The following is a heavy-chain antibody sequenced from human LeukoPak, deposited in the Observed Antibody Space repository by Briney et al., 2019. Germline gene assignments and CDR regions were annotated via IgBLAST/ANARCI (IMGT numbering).Heavy chain of an antibody. D-gene: IGHD6-13*01. J-gene: IGHJ4*02. CDR1: GYTFTSYY. CDR3: AREPGIAAAGTLDY. CDR2: INPNSGGT. Sequence: ASVKVSCKASGYTFTSYYMHWVRQAPGQGLEWMGWINPNSGGTNYAQKFQGRVTMTRDTSISTAYMELSRLRSDDTAVYYCAREPGIAAAGTLDYWGQGTLVTVSS. V-gene: IGHV1-2*02.